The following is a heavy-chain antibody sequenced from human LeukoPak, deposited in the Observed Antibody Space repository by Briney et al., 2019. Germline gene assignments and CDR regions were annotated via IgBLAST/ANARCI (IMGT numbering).Heavy chain of an antibody. J-gene: IGHJ4*02. Sequence: PGRSLRLSCAASGFTFSGYGFHWVRQAPGKGLEWVALIWYDGSNKYYADSVTGRFTVSRDNSKNTLYLQMNSLRAEDTAVYYCARATPGRYFDYWGQGTLVTVSS. CDR3: ARATPGRYFDY. V-gene: IGHV3-33*01. CDR1: GFTFSGYG. CDR2: IWYDGSNK. D-gene: IGHD3-16*02.